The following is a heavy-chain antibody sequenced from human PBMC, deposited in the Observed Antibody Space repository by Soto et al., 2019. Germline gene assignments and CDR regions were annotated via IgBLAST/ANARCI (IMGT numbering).Heavy chain of an antibody. CDR3: VREMSGGDWNY. CDR2: INTGNGDT. D-gene: IGHD2-21*02. CDR1: GYSFTSYF. J-gene: IGHJ4*02. Sequence: VASVKVSCKASGYSFTSYFIHWVRQAPGQGLEWMGIINTGNGDTNYPQKFRGRVTLTRDTSTSTVYMELSSLRSEDTAMYYCVREMSGGDWNYWGQGTLVTVSS. V-gene: IGHV1-46*01.